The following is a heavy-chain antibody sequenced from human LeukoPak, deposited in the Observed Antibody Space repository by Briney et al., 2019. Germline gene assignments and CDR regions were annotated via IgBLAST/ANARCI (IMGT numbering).Heavy chain of an antibody. D-gene: IGHD6-13*01. J-gene: IGHJ6*04. V-gene: IGHV4-59*01. CDR3: ARISSSWYGVDV. Sequence: SETLSLTCTVSGGSINSYFWTWIRQPPGKGLEWIGYIYYSGSTNYNPSLKSRVTISVDTSKNHFSLKLSSVTAADTAVYYCARISSSWYGVDVWGKGITVTVSS. CDR1: GGSINSYF. CDR2: IYYSGST.